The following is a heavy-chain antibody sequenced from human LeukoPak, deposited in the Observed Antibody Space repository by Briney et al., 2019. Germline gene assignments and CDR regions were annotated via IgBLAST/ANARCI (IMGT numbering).Heavy chain of an antibody. Sequence: GGSLRLSCAASGFTFSSYWMSWVRQAPGKGLEWVANIKQDGSEKYYVDSVKGRFTISRDNAKNSLYLQMKSLRAEDTVGYYWARGTIAAAGYYYFDYWGQGTQVTVSS. CDR3: ARGTIAAAGYYYFDY. CDR2: IKQDGSEK. CDR1: GFTFSSYW. D-gene: IGHD6-13*01. J-gene: IGHJ4*02. V-gene: IGHV3-7*04.